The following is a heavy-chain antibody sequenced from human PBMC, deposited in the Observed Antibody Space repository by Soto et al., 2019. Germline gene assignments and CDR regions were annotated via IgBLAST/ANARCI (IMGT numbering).Heavy chain of an antibody. J-gene: IGHJ4*02. D-gene: IGHD6-13*01. Sequence: QVQLQESGPGLVKPSETLSLTCTVSGGSISSYYRSWIRQPPGKGLEWIGYIYYSGSTNYNPSLKSRVTISVDTSKNQFSLKLSSVTAADMGVYYCARDSGYSSSGYDYWGQGTLVTVSS. CDR1: GGSISSYY. V-gene: IGHV4-59*01. CDR2: IYYSGST. CDR3: ARDSGYSSSGYDY.